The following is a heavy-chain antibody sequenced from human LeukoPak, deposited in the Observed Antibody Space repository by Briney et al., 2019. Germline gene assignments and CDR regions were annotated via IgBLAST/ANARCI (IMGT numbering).Heavy chain of an antibody. CDR1: GYTFTSYY. D-gene: IGHD2-21*02. J-gene: IGHJ4*02. Sequence: GASVKVSCKASGYTFTSYYMHWVRQAPGQGLEWMGIINPSGGLTSYAQKFQGRVTMTRDTSTSTVYMELSSLRAEDTAVYYCASQKTVVTTFDSWGQGTLVTVSS. V-gene: IGHV1-46*01. CDR3: ASQKTVVTTFDS. CDR2: INPSGGLT.